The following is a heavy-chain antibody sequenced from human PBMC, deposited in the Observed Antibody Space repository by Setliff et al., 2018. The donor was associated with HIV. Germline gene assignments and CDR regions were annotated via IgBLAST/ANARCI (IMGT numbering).Heavy chain of an antibody. CDR1: GYTFANYY. D-gene: IGHD3-22*01. J-gene: IGHJ3*02. CDR2: INPSGGRT. CDR3: ARCYYDSSGPTDAFDI. V-gene: IGHV1-46*01. Sequence: ASVKVSCKASGYTFANYYIHWVRQAPGQGLEWMGLINPSGGRTSYAQKFQGRLTMTRDTSRSTVYMELSSLRSEDTAVYYCARCYYDSSGPTDAFDIWGQGTVVTVSS.